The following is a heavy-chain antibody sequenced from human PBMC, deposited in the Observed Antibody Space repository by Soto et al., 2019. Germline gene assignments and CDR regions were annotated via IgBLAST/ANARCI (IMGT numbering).Heavy chain of an antibody. CDR3: ARDGSDDYGDY. V-gene: IGHV3-33*01. J-gene: IGHJ4*02. CDR2: IWYDGSNK. Sequence: QVQLVESGGGVVQPGRSLRLSCAASGFTFSSYGMHWVRQAPGKGLEWVAVIWYDGSNKYYADSVKGRFTISRDNSKNTLYLQVNSLRAEDTAVYYCARDGSDDYGDYWGQGTLVTVSS. CDR1: GFTFSSYG.